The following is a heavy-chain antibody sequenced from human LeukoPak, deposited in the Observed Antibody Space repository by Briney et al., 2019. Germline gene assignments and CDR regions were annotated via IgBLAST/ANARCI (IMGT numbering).Heavy chain of an antibody. Sequence: GGSLRLSCAASGFTVSSNYMSWVRQAPGKGLEWVSVIYSGGSTYYADSVKGRFTISRDNSKNTLYLQMNSLRAEDTAVYYSAKDFRVGATYFDYWGQGTLVTVSS. J-gene: IGHJ4*02. CDR1: GFTVSSNY. V-gene: IGHV3-53*01. CDR3: AKDFRVGATYFDY. CDR2: IYSGGST. D-gene: IGHD1-26*01.